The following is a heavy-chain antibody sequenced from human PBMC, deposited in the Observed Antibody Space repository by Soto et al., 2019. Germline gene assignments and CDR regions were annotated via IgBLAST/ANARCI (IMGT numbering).Heavy chain of an antibody. CDR2: IYKSATT. J-gene: IGHJ5*01. D-gene: IGHD2-15*01. V-gene: IGHV4-30-4*01. CDR1: GDSISSVDYF. Sequence: SETLSLTCSVSGDSISSVDYFWAWIRQLPGQALEYIGYIYKSATTYYNPSFESRVAISLDTSKSQFSLNVTSVTAADTAVYFCARGRYCLTGRCFPNWFDSWRQGTLVTVSS. CDR3: ARGRYCLTGRCFPNWFDS.